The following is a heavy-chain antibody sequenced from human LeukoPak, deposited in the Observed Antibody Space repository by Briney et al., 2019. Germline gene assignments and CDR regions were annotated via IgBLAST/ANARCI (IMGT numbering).Heavy chain of an antibody. V-gene: IGHV3-23*01. D-gene: IGHD6-19*01. CDR2: VNENGRNT. CDR3: TKGDGGSYPIDY. Sequence: GGSLRLSCAASGFTFSKCGMSWVRQAPGKGLEWVSTVNENGRNTHYADSVKGRFTISRDNSKNTLLLQMNSLRADDTALYCCTKGDGGSYPIDYWGQGTLVIVSS. J-gene: IGHJ4*02. CDR1: GFTFSKCG.